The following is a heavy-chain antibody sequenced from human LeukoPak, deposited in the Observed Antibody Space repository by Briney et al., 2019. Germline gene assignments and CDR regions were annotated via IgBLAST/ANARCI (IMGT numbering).Heavy chain of an antibody. D-gene: IGHD3-10*01. CDR2: IDPSGGST. CDR3: ARDLGLRGVTNWFDP. J-gene: IGHJ5*02. V-gene: IGHV1-46*01. CDR1: GYTFTGYY. Sequence: ASVKVSCKASGYTFTGYYMHWVRQAPGQGLEWMGIIDPSGGSTGYAQKFQGRVTMTRDTSTSTVYMELSSLRSEDTAVYYCARDLGLRGVTNWFDPWGQGTLVTVSS.